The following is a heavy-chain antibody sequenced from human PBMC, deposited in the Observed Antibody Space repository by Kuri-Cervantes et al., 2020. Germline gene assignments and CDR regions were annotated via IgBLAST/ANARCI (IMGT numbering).Heavy chain of an antibody. Sequence: GESLKISCAASGFRFDDYGMSWVRQAPGKGLEWVSYTDIDGSGIHYADSVKGRFTISRDNAKNMLFLQMNSLRAEDLAVYYCTTGWDLAYWGRGALVTVSS. J-gene: IGHJ4*02. CDR3: TTGWDLAY. D-gene: IGHD1-26*01. CDR2: TDIDGSGI. CDR1: GFRFDDYG. V-gene: IGHV3-20*04.